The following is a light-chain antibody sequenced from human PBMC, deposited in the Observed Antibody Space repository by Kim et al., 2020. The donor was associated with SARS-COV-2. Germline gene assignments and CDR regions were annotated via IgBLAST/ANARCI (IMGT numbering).Light chain of an antibody. CDR2: EVS. CDR3: SSFAGSSNLV. Sequence: GQAVTISCTGTSSDVGAYNSGSWYQQHPGKAPKLMIYEVSKRPSGVPDRFSGSKSGNTASLSVSGLQAEDEADYYCSSFAGSSNLVFGGGTQLTVL. V-gene: IGLV2-8*01. J-gene: IGLJ3*02. CDR1: SSDVGAYNS.